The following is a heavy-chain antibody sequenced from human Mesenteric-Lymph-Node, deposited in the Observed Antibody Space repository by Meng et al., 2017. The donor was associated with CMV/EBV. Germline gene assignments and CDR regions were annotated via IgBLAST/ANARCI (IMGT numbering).Heavy chain of an antibody. CDR2: ISGSGGST. Sequence: GESLKISCAASGFTFSTYAMSWVRQAPGKGLEWVSAISGSGGSTYYADSVKGRFTISRDNSKNTSYLQMNSLRGDDTAVYYCAKVNTFAYGPGSYFDYWGQGTLVTVSS. V-gene: IGHV3-23*01. CDR1: GFTFSTYA. J-gene: IGHJ4*02. D-gene: IGHD3-10*01. CDR3: AKVNTFAYGPGSYFDY.